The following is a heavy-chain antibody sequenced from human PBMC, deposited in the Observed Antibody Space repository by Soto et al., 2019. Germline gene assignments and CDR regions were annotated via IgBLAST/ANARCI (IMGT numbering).Heavy chain of an antibody. CDR1: GGSINSSPYY. Sequence: SETLSLTCAVSGGSINSSPYYWGWIRQPPGKGLEWIGSIYYSGSTYYTPSLKSRLTISKYTSKNHFSLKLSSVTAADTAVYYCATQGGSSSTFDFWGQGTLVTVSS. V-gene: IGHV4-39*01. CDR2: IYYSGST. J-gene: IGHJ4*02. D-gene: IGHD6-6*01. CDR3: ATQGGSSSTFDF.